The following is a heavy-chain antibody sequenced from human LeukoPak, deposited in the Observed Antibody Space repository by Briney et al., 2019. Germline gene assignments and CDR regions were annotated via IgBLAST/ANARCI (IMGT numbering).Heavy chain of an antibody. CDR3: ARVRGYYDSSGYDY. CDR1: GASISSYY. CDR2: IYYSGST. D-gene: IGHD3-22*01. Sequence: SETLSLTCTVSGASISSYYWSWIRQPPGKVLEWIGYIYYSGSTNYNPALKSRVTISEDTSKNQISLKLSSVTAADTAVYYCARVRGYYDSSGYDYWGQGTLVTVSS. J-gene: IGHJ4*02. V-gene: IGHV4-59*01.